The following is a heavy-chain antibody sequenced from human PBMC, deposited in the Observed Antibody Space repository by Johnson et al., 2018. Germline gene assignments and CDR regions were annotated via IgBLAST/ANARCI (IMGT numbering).Heavy chain of an antibody. Sequence: VQLVQSGGNLVQPGGSLRLSCAASGFTVSTNYMSWVRQAPGKGLEWVSVIYSGGSTNYADSVKGRFTISRDNSKNTLYLQMNSLRAEDPAVDYCAREDISGYYCRHWGQGTLVTVSS. CDR3: AREDISGYYCRH. J-gene: IGHJ1*01. CDR2: IYSGGST. V-gene: IGHV3-66*02. CDR1: GFTVSTNY. D-gene: IGHD3-22*01.